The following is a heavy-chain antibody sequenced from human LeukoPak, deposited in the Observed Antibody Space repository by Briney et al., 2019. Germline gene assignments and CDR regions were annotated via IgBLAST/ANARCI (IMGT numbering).Heavy chain of an antibody. CDR1: GGTFSSYA. CDR2: IIPIFGTA. CDR3: ARGGIVVVPAARNWFDP. J-gene: IGHJ5*02. Sequence: SVKVSCKASGGTFSSYAISWVRQAPGQGLEWMGGIIPIFGTANYAQKFQGRVTITADKSTSTAYMELSSLRSEDTAVYYCARGGIVVVPAARNWFDPWGQGTLVTVSS. V-gene: IGHV1-69*06. D-gene: IGHD2-2*01.